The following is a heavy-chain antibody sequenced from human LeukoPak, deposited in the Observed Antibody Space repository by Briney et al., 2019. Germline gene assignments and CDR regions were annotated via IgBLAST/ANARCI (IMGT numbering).Heavy chain of an antibody. Sequence: PGGSLRLSCVASGFTFSNYAMSWVRQAPGMGLEWVSALSGSGTKTYYADSVKGRFTISRDNSKNTLYLQMNSLRAEDTAVYYCAKDFSGYSSGWYSYNWFDPWGQGTLVTVSS. CDR3: AKDFSGYSSGWYSYNWFDP. J-gene: IGHJ5*02. V-gene: IGHV3-23*01. D-gene: IGHD6-19*01. CDR1: GFTFSNYA. CDR2: LSGSGTKT.